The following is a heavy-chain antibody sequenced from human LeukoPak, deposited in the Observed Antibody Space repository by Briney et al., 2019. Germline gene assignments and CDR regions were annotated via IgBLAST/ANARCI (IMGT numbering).Heavy chain of an antibody. J-gene: IGHJ5*02. V-gene: IGHV4-34*01. CDR2: INHSGST. CDR1: GGSFSGYY. D-gene: IGHD6-19*01. Sequence: PSETLSLTCAVYGGSFSGYYWSWLRQPPGKGLEWIGEINHSGSTNYNPSLKSRVTISVDTSKNQFSLKLSSVTAADTAVYYCARGAIAVAEYNWFDPWGQGTLVTVSS. CDR3: ARGAIAVAEYNWFDP.